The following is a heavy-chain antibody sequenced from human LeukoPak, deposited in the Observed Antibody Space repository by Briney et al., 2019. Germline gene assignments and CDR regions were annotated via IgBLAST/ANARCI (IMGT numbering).Heavy chain of an antibody. D-gene: IGHD6-13*01. Sequence: PGGSLRLSCAVSGFNFSSYWIHWFRQTPGKGLVWVSLINTDGSATTYGGSAKDRFTVSRENDKNKLFLDMKSLRVEDKAVYYCARGTAATAGIDYWGQGTLVTVSS. J-gene: IGHJ4*02. V-gene: IGHV3-74*01. CDR3: ARGTAATAGIDY. CDR2: INTDGSAT. CDR1: GFNFSSYW.